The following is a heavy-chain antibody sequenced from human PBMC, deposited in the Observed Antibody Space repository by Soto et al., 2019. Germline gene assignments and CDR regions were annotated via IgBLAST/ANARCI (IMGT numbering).Heavy chain of an antibody. CDR1: GYTLTKFS. J-gene: IGHJ5*02. CDR3: ARTSVSAATLVGWFDP. V-gene: IGHV1-18*01. D-gene: IGHD2-2*01. CDR2: ISAYNGNT. Sequence: APVKVSFKVSGYTLTKFSIYWVRQAPGKGLEWMGWISAYNGNTNYAQKLQGRVTMTTDTSTSTAYMELRSLRSDDTAVYYCARTSVSAATLVGWFDPWGQGTQVTVSS.